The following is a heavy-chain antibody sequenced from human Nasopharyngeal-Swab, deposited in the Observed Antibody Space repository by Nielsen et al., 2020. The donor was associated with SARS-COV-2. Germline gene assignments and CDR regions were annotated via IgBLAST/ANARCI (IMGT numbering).Heavy chain of an antibody. V-gene: IGHV7-4-1*02. CDR2: INTNLGIP. CDR1: GYTFTEYP. D-gene: IGHD3-9*01. Sequence: ASVKVSCKTSGYTFTEYPMNWVRQAPGQGLEWMGWINTNLGIPRYAQGFTERFLFSLDTSVNTAYLQISGLQTEDTAVYFCARENYDILTGEEGNVCYYHGMDVWGQGTTVSVSS. CDR3: ARENYDILTGEEGNVCYYHGMDV. J-gene: IGHJ6*02.